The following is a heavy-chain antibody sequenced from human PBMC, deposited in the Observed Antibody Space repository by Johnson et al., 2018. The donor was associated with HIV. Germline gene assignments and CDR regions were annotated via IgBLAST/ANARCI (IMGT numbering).Heavy chain of an antibody. CDR2: IRSKAYGGTT. J-gene: IGHJ3*02. CDR3: ARASCEDSRTSCYLGPAAFDAFDI. CDR1: GFTFGDYA. V-gene: IGHV3-49*04. Sequence: VQLVESGGGLVQPGRSLRLSCTASGFTFGDYAMSWVRQAPGKGLEWVGFIRSKAYGGTTEYAASVKGRFTISRDDSKSIAYLQMNSLKTEDTAVDYCARASCEDSRTSCYLGPAAFDAFDIWGQGTMVTVSS. D-gene: IGHD2-2*01.